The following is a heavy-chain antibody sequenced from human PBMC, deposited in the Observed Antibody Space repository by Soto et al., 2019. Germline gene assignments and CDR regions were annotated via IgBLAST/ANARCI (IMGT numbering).Heavy chain of an antibody. D-gene: IGHD3-9*01. Sequence: EVQVLESGGGLAQPGRSLRLSCAVSGLSFSSYAMTWVRQSPGKGLEWVSSISRSGNSTYSADSVRGRFTISRDNSKNTLYLHMKSLRAEDTAVYYCAKYERILDWLPTSYHFDYWGQGTLVTVSS. CDR2: ISRSGNST. J-gene: IGHJ4*02. V-gene: IGHV3-23*01. CDR1: GLSFSSYA. CDR3: AKYERILDWLPTSYHFDY.